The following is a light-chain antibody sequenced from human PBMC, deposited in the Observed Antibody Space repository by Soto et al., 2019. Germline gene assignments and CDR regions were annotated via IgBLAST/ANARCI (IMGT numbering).Light chain of an antibody. V-gene: IGLV2-11*01. CDR1: SSDVGGFNY. CDR2: DVA. CDR3: CSYAGIHTYV. J-gene: IGLJ1*01. Sequence: QSVLTQPHSVSGSPGQSVAISCSGTSSDVGGFNYVSWYQQHPGKVPTLIMFDVAKRPSGVPDRFSGFKSGNTASLTISGLDPGDEADYYCCSYAGIHTYVFGTGTKAPS.